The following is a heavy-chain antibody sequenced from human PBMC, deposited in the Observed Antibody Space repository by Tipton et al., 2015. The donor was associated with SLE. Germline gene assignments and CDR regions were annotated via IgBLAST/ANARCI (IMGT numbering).Heavy chain of an antibody. CDR3: ARISITGTTPDY. CDR2: IYYSGST. Sequence: TLSLTCTVSGGSISSYYWSWIRQPPGKGLEWIGYIYYSGSTNYNPSLKSRVTISVDTSKNQFSLNLSSVTAADTAVYYCARISITGTTPDYWGQGTLVTVSS. CDR1: GGSISSYY. V-gene: IGHV4-59*08. D-gene: IGHD1-20*01. J-gene: IGHJ4*02.